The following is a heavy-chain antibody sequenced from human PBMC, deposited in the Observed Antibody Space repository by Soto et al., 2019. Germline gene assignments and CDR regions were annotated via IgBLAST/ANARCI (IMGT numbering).Heavy chain of an antibody. J-gene: IGHJ4*02. D-gene: IGHD6-19*01. CDR2: IIPILGIA. CDR3: ARDSRHGGGWYPPEDY. Sequence: QVQLVQSGAEVQKPGSSVKVSCKASGGTFSSYTISWVRQAPGQGLEWMGRIIPILGIANSAQKFQGRVTITADKSTSTAYMELSSLSSEDTAVDYCARDSRHGGGWYPPEDYWGQGTLVTVSS. V-gene: IGHV1-69*08. CDR1: GGTFSSYT.